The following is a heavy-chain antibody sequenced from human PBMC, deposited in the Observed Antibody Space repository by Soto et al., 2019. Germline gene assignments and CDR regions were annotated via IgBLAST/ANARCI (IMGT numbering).Heavy chain of an antibody. D-gene: IGHD2-15*01. J-gene: IGHJ5*02. V-gene: IGHV4-61*01. CDR3: ARGGRLRSLRGAHWFDP. CDR2: IYYSGST. Sequence: QVHLQESGPGLVKPSETLSLTCTVSGGSVSSGSYYWSWIRQPPGKGLEWIGYIYYSGSTNYNPSLQSRVTISVDTSKNQFSLKLSSVTAADTAVYYCARGGRLRSLRGAHWFDPWGQGTLVTVSS. CDR1: GGSVSSGSYY.